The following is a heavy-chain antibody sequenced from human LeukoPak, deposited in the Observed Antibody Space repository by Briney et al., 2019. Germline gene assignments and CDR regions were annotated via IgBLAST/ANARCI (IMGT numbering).Heavy chain of an antibody. D-gene: IGHD2-2*01. V-gene: IGHV1-46*03. J-gene: IGHJ5*02. CDR3: ARKYCSSTSCYYNWFDP. Sequence: GASVKVSCKASGYTFTSYYMHWVRQAPGQGLEWMGIINPSGGSTSYAQKFQGRVTMTRDTSTSTVYMELSSLRSEDTAVCYCARKYCSSTSCYYNWFDPWGQGTLVTVSS. CDR2: INPSGGST. CDR1: GYTFTSYY.